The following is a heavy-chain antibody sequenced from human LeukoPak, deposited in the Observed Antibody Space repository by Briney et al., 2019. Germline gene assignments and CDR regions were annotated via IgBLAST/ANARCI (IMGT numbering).Heavy chain of an antibody. J-gene: IGHJ6*03. CDR1: GYTFTGYY. CDR3: ASSPDSSGPYYYYYYMDA. V-gene: IGHV1-2*02. D-gene: IGHD5-18*01. CDR2: INPNSGGT. Sequence: ASVKVSCKASGYTFTGYYMHWVRQAPGQGLEWMGWINPNSGGTNYAQKFQGRVTMTRDTSISTAYMELSRLRSDDTAVYYCASSPDSSGPYYYYYYMDAWGKGTTVTVSS.